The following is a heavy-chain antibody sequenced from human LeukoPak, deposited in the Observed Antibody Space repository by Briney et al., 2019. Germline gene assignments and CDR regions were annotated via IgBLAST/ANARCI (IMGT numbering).Heavy chain of an antibody. J-gene: IGHJ4*02. CDR3: AKREKGTTGRFFDY. CDR1: GFTFTNYA. Sequence: GGSLRLSCAASGFTFTNYAMTWVRQAPGKGLEWVSGISEGVGNTYADSVKGRFTISRDHSKNTLYLQVNSLRAEDTALYYCAKREKGTTGRFFDYWGQGTLVTVSS. V-gene: IGHV3-23*01. D-gene: IGHD4-17*01. CDR2: ISEGVGNT.